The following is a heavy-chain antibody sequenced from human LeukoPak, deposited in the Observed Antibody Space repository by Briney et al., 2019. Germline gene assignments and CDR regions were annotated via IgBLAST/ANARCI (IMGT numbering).Heavy chain of an antibody. CDR3: ASHAAAGIGDFDY. Sequence: SVKVSCKASGYTFTSYAMHWVRQAPGQRLEWMGWINAGNGNTKYSQKFQGRVTITRDTSASTAYMELSSLRSEDTAVYYCASHAAAGIGDFDYWGQGTLVTVSS. D-gene: IGHD6-13*01. J-gene: IGHJ4*02. V-gene: IGHV1-3*01. CDR2: INAGNGNT. CDR1: GYTFTSYA.